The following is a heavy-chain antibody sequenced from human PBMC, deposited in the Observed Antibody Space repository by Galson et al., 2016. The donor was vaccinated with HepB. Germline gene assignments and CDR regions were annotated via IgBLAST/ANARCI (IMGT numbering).Heavy chain of an antibody. CDR1: GNTFTRHA. V-gene: IGHV1-3*01. CDR2: INAGNGNT. Sequence: SVKVSCKASGNTFTRHAMHWVRQAPGQRLEWMGWINAGNGNTKYSQKFQGRVTITRDTSASTAYMELISVTAADTAVYYCASFPLFGTYTDYGTGAFHVWGQGTLVTVSS. J-gene: IGHJ3*01. D-gene: IGHD4-17*01. CDR3: ASFPLFGTYTDYGTGAFHV.